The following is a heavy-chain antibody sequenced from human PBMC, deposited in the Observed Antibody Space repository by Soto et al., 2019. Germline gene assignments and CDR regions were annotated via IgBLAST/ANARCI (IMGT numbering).Heavy chain of an antibody. CDR2: IYSSGSN. CDR3: ATYHKFFQI. J-gene: IGHJ3*02. Sequence: SETLSLSCAASGGYISGGYFSWGWLRQPPGKGLESIGFIYSSGSNYYNSSHKSRVTISVDRSKNHFFLNLTSETAADTDVYYCATYHKFFQIWGQGTKVTVSS. V-gene: IGHV4-30-2*01. CDR1: GGYISGGYFS. D-gene: IGHD2-2*01.